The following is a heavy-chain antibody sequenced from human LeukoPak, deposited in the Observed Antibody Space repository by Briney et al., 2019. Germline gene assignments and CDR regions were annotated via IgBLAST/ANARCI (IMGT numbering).Heavy chain of an antibody. CDR2: ISYDGSNK. V-gene: IGHV3-30*04. J-gene: IGHJ4*02. CDR3: ARGDSSGYYKGYYFDY. CDR1: GFTFSSYA. D-gene: IGHD3-22*01. Sequence: AGSLRLSCAASGFTFSSYAMHWVRQAPGKGLEWVAVISYDGSNKYYADSVKGRFTISRDNSKNTLYLQMNSLRAEDTAVYYCARGDSSGYYKGYYFDYWGQGTLVTVSS.